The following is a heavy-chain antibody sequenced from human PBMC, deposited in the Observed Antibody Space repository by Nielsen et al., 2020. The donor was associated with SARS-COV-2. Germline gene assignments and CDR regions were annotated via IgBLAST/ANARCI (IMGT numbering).Heavy chain of an antibody. D-gene: IGHD1-26*01. Sequence: GESLKISCAASGFTFSSYAMHWVRQAPGKGLEWMARISHRANETLYADSVKGRFTISRDNSRNTLYLRMTSLRVDDTAIYYCARFRGTINSSDYWGQGTLVIVSS. J-gene: IGHJ4*02. CDR1: GFTFSSYA. V-gene: IGHV3-30*04. CDR2: ISHRANET. CDR3: ARFRGTINSSDY.